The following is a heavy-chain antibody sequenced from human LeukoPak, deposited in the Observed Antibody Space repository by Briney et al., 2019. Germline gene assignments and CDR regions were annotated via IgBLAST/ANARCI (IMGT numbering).Heavy chain of an antibody. CDR3: ARDRRPIAVAGVLRNWFDP. CDR1: GGSISNGDHY. CDR2: IYYSGST. D-gene: IGHD6-19*01. Sequence: PSETLSLTCTVSGGSISNGDHYWSWIRQHPGKGLEWIGHIYYSGSTYYNPSLKSRGIISVETSKNQFSLKLSSVTAADTAVYYCARDRRPIAVAGVLRNWFDPWGQGTPVTVSS. V-gene: IGHV4-31*03. J-gene: IGHJ5*02.